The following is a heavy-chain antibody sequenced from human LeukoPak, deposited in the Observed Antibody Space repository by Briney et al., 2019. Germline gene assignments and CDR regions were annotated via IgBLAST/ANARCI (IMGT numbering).Heavy chain of an antibody. CDR1: ALTFSTYG. Sequence: PGGSLTLSCPAAALTFSTYGTYCVRQAPNKGLVWVAATSKGGTNAYYAGSVKGLFTISRDNSKNTLYLQMNSLRAEDTAVYYCAKDLSPLVWFVSGSDAFDIWGQGTMVTVSS. D-gene: IGHD3-10*01. J-gene: IGHJ3*02. CDR2: TSKGGTNA. CDR3: AKDLSPLVWFVSGSDAFDI. V-gene: IGHV3-30*18.